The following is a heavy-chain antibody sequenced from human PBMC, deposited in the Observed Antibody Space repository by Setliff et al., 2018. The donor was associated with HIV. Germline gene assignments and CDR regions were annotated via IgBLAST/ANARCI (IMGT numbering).Heavy chain of an antibody. CDR2: ISYTGTT. J-gene: IGHJ4*02. V-gene: IGHV4-59*01. CDR3: ARDVARFDYDTGGYYVSHFDY. CDR1: GGSISNYY. D-gene: IGHD3-22*01. Sequence: PSETLSLTCTVSGGSISNYYWSWIRQPPGKGLERIGYISYTGTTKYNPSLKSRVTIAGDTSKNQFSVRLTSVTAADTAVYFCARDVARFDYDTGGYYVSHFDYWGQGIQVTVSS.